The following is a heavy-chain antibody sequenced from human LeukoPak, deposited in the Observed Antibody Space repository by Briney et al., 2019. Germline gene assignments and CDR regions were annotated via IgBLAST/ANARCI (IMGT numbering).Heavy chain of an antibody. J-gene: IGHJ5*02. V-gene: IGHV1-3*01. Sequence: ASVKVSCKASGYTFTSYAMHWVRQAPGQRLEWMGWINAGNGNTKYSQKFQGRVTITRDTSASTAYMELSSLRSDDTAVYYCARAYCPPYSSTSCYTVTNWFDPWGQGTLVTVSS. D-gene: IGHD2-2*02. CDR2: INAGNGNT. CDR3: ARAYCPPYSSTSCYTVTNWFDP. CDR1: GYTFTSYA.